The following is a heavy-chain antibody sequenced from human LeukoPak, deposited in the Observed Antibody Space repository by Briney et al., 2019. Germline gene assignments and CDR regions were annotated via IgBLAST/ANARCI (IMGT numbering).Heavy chain of an antibody. V-gene: IGHV1-18*01. Sequence: ASVKVSYKASVYTFTSYCISWVRQAPGQGLEWMVWISDYNGNTNYAQKLQGRVTMTTDTSTSTAYMELRSLRSDDTAVYYCARDLYRDSLPVSWFDPWGQGTLVTVSS. CDR2: ISDYNGNT. J-gene: IGHJ5*02. CDR1: VYTFTSYC. D-gene: IGHD4-11*01. CDR3: ARDLYRDSLPVSWFDP.